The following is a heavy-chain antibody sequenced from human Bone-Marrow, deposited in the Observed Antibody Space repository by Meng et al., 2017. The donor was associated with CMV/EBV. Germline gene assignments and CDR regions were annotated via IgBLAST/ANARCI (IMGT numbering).Heavy chain of an antibody. V-gene: IGHV4-39*07. J-gene: IGHJ4*02. CDR2: VHYSGST. Sequence: TVSGGSISSNNYYWGWIRQPPGKGLEWIGSVHYSGSTYYNPSLKSRVTISVDTSKNQFSLRLSSVTAADTAAYYCARDHPSTSSAFDYWGQGTLVTV. CDR3: ARDHPSTSSAFDY. CDR1: GGSISSNNYY. D-gene: IGHD2-2*01.